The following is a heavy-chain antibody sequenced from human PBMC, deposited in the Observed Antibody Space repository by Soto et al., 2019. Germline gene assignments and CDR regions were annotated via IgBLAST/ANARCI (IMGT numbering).Heavy chain of an antibody. CDR3: ARAAYDFWSGPSYYMDV. V-gene: IGHV4-39*01. D-gene: IGHD3-3*01. J-gene: IGHJ6*03. Sequence: SETLSLTCTVSGGSISSSSYYWGWIRQPPGKGLEWIGSIYYSGSTYYNPSLKSRVTISVDTSKNQFSLKLSSVTAADTAVYYCARAAYDFWSGPSYYMDVWGKGTTVTVSS. CDR2: IYYSGST. CDR1: GGSISSSSYY.